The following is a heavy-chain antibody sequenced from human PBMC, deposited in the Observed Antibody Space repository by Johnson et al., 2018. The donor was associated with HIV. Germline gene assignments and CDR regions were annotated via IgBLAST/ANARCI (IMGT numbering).Heavy chain of an antibody. CDR3: ARVGYGVLLLFGVDDAFDI. CDR1: GFTFSSYG. V-gene: IGHV3-30*19. CDR2: ISYDGSNK. D-gene: IGHD3-10*01. Sequence: QVQLVESGGGVVQPGGSLRLSCAASGFTFSSYGMHWVRQAPGKGLEWVAVISYDGSNKYYADSVKGRLTISRDNSKNTLYLQMNTLRAEDTAVYYCARVGYGVLLLFGVDDAFDIWGQGTMVTVSS. J-gene: IGHJ3*02.